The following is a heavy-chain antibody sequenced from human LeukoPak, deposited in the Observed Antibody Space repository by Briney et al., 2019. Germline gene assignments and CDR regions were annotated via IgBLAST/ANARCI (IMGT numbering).Heavy chain of an antibody. CDR1: GGSISSYY. Sequence: SETLSLTCTVSGGSISSYYWSWIRQPPGKGLEWIGYTYYSGSTNYNPSLKSRVTISVDTSKNQFSLKLSSVTAADTAVYYCARGGGDYHFDYWGQGTLVTVSS. CDR2: TYYSGST. CDR3: ARGGGDYHFDY. D-gene: IGHD2-21*02. J-gene: IGHJ4*02. V-gene: IGHV4-59*01.